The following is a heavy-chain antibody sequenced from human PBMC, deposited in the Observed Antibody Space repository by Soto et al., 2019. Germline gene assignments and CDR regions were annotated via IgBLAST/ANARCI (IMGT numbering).Heavy chain of an antibody. D-gene: IGHD2-8*01. V-gene: IGHV4-30-4*01. J-gene: IGHJ4*02. CDR3: ARAPVGMDSINFFDH. CDR2: IYNGGRT. Sequence: SETLSLTCSVSGDSISNLDYFWAWIRQPPGQALEYIGYIYNGGRTFYRPSLESRINMSLDATKNSYSLRLTSVTAADTAVYYCARAPVGMDSINFFDHWGQGILVTVSS. CDR1: GDSISNLDYF.